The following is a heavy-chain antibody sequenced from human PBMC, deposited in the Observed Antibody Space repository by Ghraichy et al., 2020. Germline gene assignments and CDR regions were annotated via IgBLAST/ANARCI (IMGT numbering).Heavy chain of an antibody. V-gene: IGHV2-70*04. Sequence: SGPTLVKPTQTLTLTCTFSGFSLSTSGMRVSWIRQPPGKALEWLARIDWDDDKFYSTSLKTRLTISKDTSKNQVVLTMTDMDPVDTATYYCARISPCSGGSCYVYYFDYWGQGTLVTVSS. J-gene: IGHJ4*02. D-gene: IGHD2-15*01. CDR1: GFSLSTSGMR. CDR2: IDWDDDK. CDR3: ARISPCSGGSCYVYYFDY.